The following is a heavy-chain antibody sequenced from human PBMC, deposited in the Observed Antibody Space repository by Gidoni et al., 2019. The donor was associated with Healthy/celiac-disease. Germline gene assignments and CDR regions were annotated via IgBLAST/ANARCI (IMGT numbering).Heavy chain of an antibody. D-gene: IGHD3-10*01. V-gene: IGHV3-33*01. CDR1: GLTFGSYG. Sequence: QVQLVESGGGVVQPGRSLRLSCAASGLTFGSYGMPWVRQAPGKGLEWVAVIWYDGSNKYYADSVKGRFTISRDNSKNTLYLQMNSLRAEDTAVYYCARWSLWFGELLDVYYYYGMDVWGQGTTVTVSS. CDR3: ARWSLWFGELLDVYYYYGMDV. CDR2: IWYDGSNK. J-gene: IGHJ6*02.